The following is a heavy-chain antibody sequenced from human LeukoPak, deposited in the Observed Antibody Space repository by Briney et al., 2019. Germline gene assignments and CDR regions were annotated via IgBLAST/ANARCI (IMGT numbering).Heavy chain of an antibody. V-gene: IGHV3-48*01. CDR3: AKDQYYYGSGSYPIDY. D-gene: IGHD3-10*01. CDR1: GFTFSSYG. J-gene: IGHJ4*02. CDR2: ISSSSSTI. Sequence: GGSLRLSCAASGFTFSSYGMHWVRQAPGKGLEWVSYISSSSSTIYYADSVKGRFTISRDNSKNTLYLQMNSLRAEDTAVYYCAKDQYYYGSGSYPIDYWGQGTLVTVSS.